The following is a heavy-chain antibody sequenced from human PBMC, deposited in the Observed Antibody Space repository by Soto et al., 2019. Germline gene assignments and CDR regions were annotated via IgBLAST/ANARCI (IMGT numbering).Heavy chain of an antibody. D-gene: IGHD2-2*01. CDR3: ARGRQYPLLSH. CDR2: INHSGST. CDR1: GGSFSGYY. V-gene: IGHV4-34*01. Sequence: QVQLQQWGAGLLEPSETLSLTCAVYGGSFSGYYWSWIRQPPGKGLEWIGEINHSGSTNYNPSLKSRVTISVDTSKNQFSLKLSSVTAADTAVYYCARGRQYPLLSHWGQGTMVTVSS. J-gene: IGHJ3*01.